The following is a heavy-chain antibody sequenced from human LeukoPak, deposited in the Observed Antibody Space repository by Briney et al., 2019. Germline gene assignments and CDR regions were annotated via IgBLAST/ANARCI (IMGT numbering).Heavy chain of an antibody. D-gene: IGHD4-23*01. Sequence: KPSETLSLTCAVSGGSFSGYYWTWVRQPPGQGLEWLGEINYSGSTNYNPSLESRLSISVDTSKNQFSLRLNSVTAADTAVYYCARGGHDYGAKFPPDYWGEGSLVTVSS. CDR1: GGSFSGYY. CDR3: ARGGHDYGAKFPPDY. CDR2: INYSGST. V-gene: IGHV4-34*01. J-gene: IGHJ4*02.